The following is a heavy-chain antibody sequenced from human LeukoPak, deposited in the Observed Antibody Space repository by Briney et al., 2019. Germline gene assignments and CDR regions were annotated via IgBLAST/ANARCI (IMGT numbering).Heavy chain of an antibody. CDR3: TRHWDSSSFNWFDP. Sequence: PGGSLRLSCAASGFTFSGSAMHWVRQASGKGLEWVGRIRSKTNSYATAYAASVEGRFTISRDDSMNTAYLQMNSLKLEDTAVYYCTRHWDSSSFNWFDPWGQGTLVTVSS. D-gene: IGHD6-13*01. J-gene: IGHJ5*02. CDR1: GFTFSGSA. V-gene: IGHV3-73*01. CDR2: IRSKTNSYAT.